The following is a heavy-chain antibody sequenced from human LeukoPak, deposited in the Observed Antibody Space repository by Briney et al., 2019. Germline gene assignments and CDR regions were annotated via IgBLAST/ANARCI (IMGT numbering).Heavy chain of an antibody. CDR2: INHSGST. CDR1: GGSFGGYY. Sequence: PSETLSLTCAVYGGSFGGYYWSWIRQPPGKGLEWIGEINHSGSTNYNPSLKSRVTISVDTSKNQFSLKLSSVTAADTAVYYCARGDTAMVCLDYWGQGTLVTVSS. J-gene: IGHJ4*02. CDR3: ARGDTAMVCLDY. V-gene: IGHV4-34*01. D-gene: IGHD5-18*01.